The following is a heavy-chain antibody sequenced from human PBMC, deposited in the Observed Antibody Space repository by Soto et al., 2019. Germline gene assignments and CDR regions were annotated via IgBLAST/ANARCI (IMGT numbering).Heavy chain of an antibody. CDR3: ARGPSSLTRFDY. V-gene: IGHV3-30-3*01. Sequence: GGSLRLSCAACGFTFSSYAMHWVRQAPGKGLEWVAVISYDGSNKYYADSVKGRFTVSRDNSKNTLYLQMNSLRAEDTAVYYCARGPSSLTRFDYWGQGTLVTVSS. J-gene: IGHJ4*02. CDR2: ISYDGSNK. CDR1: GFTFSSYA. D-gene: IGHD2-2*01.